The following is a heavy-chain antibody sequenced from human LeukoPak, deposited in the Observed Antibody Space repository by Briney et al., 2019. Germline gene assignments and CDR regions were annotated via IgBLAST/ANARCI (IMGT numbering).Heavy chain of an antibody. Sequence: PGGSLRLSCAASGVTFSNYSMSWVRQAPGKGQELQANINQDGSERYYLDSAKGRFAISRDNGKNSLYLQIKSLIADDTAVYYCARDQGSMIVVRTTNCYFDLWGRGTMVTVSS. V-gene: IGHV3-7*01. J-gene: IGHJ2*01. CDR2: INQDGSER. D-gene: IGHD3-22*01. CDR1: GVTFSNYS. CDR3: ARDQGSMIVVRTTNCYFDL.